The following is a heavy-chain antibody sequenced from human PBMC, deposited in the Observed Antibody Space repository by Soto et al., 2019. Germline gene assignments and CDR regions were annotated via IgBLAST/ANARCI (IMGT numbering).Heavy chain of an antibody. CDR1: GFPFSSYS. V-gene: IGHV3-64D*06. CDR2: ISSNGGST. CDR3: VFSAFGWYFDL. Sequence: GGSLRLSCSASGFPFSSYSMHWVRPAPGKGLEYVSTISSNGGSTYYADSVKGRFTISRDNSKNTLYLQMSSLRAEDTAVYYCVFSAFGWYFDLWGRGTLVTVSS. D-gene: IGHD3-10*01. J-gene: IGHJ2*01.